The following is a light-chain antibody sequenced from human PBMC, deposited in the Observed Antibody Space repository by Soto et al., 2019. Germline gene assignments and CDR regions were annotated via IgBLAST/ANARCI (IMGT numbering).Light chain of an antibody. J-gene: IGKJ5*01. V-gene: IGKV3-11*01. CDR3: QQRSNWPST. CDR2: DAS. CDR1: QRVSSN. Sequence: EIVLTQSPATLSWSPGERATLSCRASQRVSSNLAWYQQKPGQAPRLLIYDASHRATGIPARFSGSGSGTDFTLTISSLEPEDFAVYYCQQRSNWPSTFGQGTRPEI.